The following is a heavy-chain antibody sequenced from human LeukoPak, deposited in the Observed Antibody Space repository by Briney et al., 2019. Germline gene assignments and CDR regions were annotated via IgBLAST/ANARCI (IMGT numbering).Heavy chain of an antibody. CDR2: IFYSGST. J-gene: IGHJ4*02. D-gene: IGHD5-18*01. Sequence: SETLSLTCTVSGGSISSSSYYWGWIRQPPGKGLEWIGMIFYSGSTYYNPSLKRRVTMSVDTSKNQFSLKLTSVTAADTAVYYCARLSRGYNYGTEYCDYWGQGTLVTVSS. V-gene: IGHV4-39*01. CDR3: ARLSRGYNYGTEYCDY. CDR1: GGSISSSSYY.